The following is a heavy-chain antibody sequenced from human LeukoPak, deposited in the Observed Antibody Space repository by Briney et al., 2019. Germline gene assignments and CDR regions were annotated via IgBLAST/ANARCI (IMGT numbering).Heavy chain of an antibody. CDR3: ARDVGNYDSGTSYFDY. D-gene: IGHD3-10*01. CDR2: IWYDGSKK. V-gene: IGHV3-33*07. J-gene: IGHJ4*02. Sequence: GGSLRLSCATSGFTFSSYGMYWVRQAPGKGLEWVALIWYDGSKKYYADSVKGRFTISRDKSKNTLYLQMNSLTAEDTAVYYCARDVGNYDSGTSYFDYWGQGNLVTVSS. CDR1: GFTFSSYG.